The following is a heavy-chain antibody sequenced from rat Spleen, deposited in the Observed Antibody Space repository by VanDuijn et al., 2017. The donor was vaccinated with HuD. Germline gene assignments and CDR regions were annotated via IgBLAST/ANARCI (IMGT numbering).Heavy chain of an antibody. CDR1: GFTFRSFY. CDR3: TTVRSAGFTIPFAW. Sequence: EVQLVESGGGLVQPGRSLKLSCAASGFTFRSFYMAWVRQSPKTGLEWVATISYDGSSTYYPDSVKVRFTISRDNAKSTLYLQMDSLRSEDTATYYCTTVRSAGFTIPFAWWGQGTLVTVSS. J-gene: IGHJ3*01. D-gene: IGHD1-12*01. V-gene: IGHV5-7*01. CDR2: ISYDGSST.